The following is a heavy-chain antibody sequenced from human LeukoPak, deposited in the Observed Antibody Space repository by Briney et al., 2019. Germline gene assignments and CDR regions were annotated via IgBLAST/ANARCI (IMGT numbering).Heavy chain of an antibody. Sequence: SETLSLTCAVSGYSISSGCYWGWIRQPPGKGLEWIGSIYHSGSTYYNPSPKSRVTISVDTSKNQFSLKLSSVTAADTAVYYCARLIAAPSGYYNDYWGQGTLVTVSS. CDR2: IYHSGST. V-gene: IGHV4-38-2*01. CDR1: GYSISSGCY. J-gene: IGHJ4*02. CDR3: ARLIAAPSGYYNDY. D-gene: IGHD3-3*01.